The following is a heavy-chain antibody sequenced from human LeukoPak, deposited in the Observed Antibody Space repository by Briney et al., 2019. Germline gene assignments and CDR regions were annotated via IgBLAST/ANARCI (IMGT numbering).Heavy chain of an antibody. CDR1: GASISSGTYY. D-gene: IGHD3-16*01. V-gene: IGHV4-39*01. J-gene: IGHJ4*02. CDR2: IYYSGST. CDR3: ARHGVAVDY. Sequence: SETLSLTCTVSGASISSGTYYWGWIRQPPGKGLEWIGTIYYSGSTYYNPSLKSRVTISVDMSRNQFSLKLSSVSAADTAVYYCARHGVAVDYWGQGTLVTVSS.